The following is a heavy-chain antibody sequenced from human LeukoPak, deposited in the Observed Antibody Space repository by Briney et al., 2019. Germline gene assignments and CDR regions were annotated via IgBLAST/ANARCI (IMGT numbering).Heavy chain of an antibody. D-gene: IGHD1-14*01. CDR1: GGSISSTSYY. CDR2: IHYCGTT. J-gene: IGHJ6*03. V-gene: IGHV4-39*07. Sequence: SETLSLTCIVSGGSISSTSYYWGWIRQSPGKGLEWIGSIHYCGTTYYNPSLLSRGTISVDTSKNQFSLKLNSVTAADTAVYYCARQPGYYYYYMDVWGKGTTVTVSS. CDR3: ARQPGYYYYYMDV.